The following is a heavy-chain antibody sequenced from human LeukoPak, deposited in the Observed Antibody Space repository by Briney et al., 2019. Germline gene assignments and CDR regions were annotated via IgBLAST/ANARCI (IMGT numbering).Heavy chain of an antibody. J-gene: IGHJ4*02. CDR1: GGSISSGGYY. D-gene: IGHD3-22*01. V-gene: IGHV4-30-2*01. CDR2: IYHSGST. CDR3: ARVRDQDYYDSSGYPYYFDY. Sequence: SETLSLTCTVSGGSISSGGYYWSWIRQPPGKGLEWIGYIYHSGSTYYNPSLKSRVTISVDRSKNQFSLKLSSVTAADTAVYYCARVRDQDYYDSSGYPYYFDYWGQGTLVAVSS.